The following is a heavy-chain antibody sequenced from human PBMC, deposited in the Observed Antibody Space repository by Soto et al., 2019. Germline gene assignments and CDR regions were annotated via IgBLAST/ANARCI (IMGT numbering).Heavy chain of an antibody. CDR2: FIPRIDKI. V-gene: IGHV1-69*18. Sequence: QVQLVQSGAEVKKPGSSVTVSCTAAGGTLTSFTIYWVRQAPGQGFEWMGSFIPRIDKINYAQKFQGRVTLSADESSNTASLALSSLTSEDTAVSYCARGWVEDAFDIWGQGTLVTMSS. CDR1: GGTLTSFT. J-gene: IGHJ3*02. CDR3: ARGWVEDAFDI. D-gene: IGHD1-26*01.